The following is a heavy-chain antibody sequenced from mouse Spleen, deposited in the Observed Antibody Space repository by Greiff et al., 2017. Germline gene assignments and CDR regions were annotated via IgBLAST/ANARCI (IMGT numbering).Heavy chain of an antibody. CDR2: ISDGGSYT. J-gene: IGHJ4*01. Sequence: DVKLVESGGGLVKPGGSLKLSCAASGFTFSDYYMYWVRQTPEKRLEWVATISDGGSYTYYPDSVKGRFTISRDNAKNNLYLQMSSLKSEDTAMYYCARAYYGSSRYYAMDYWGQGTSVTVSS. V-gene: IGHV5-4*02. D-gene: IGHD1-1*01. CDR1: GFTFSDYY. CDR3: ARAYYGSSRYYAMDY.